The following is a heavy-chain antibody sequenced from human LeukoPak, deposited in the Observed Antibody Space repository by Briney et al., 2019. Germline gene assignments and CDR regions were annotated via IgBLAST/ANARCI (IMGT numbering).Heavy chain of an antibody. CDR1: GFTFSSYG. Sequence: GGSLRLSCAASGFTFSSYGMHWVRQVPGKGLEWVAVIWYDGSNKYYADSVKGRFTISRDNSKNTLYLQMNSLRAEDTAVYYCARLNEPAAPIPYYYYYGMDVWGQGTTVTVSS. D-gene: IGHD2-2*01. V-gene: IGHV3-33*01. J-gene: IGHJ6*02. CDR3: ARLNEPAAPIPYYYYYGMDV. CDR2: IWYDGSNK.